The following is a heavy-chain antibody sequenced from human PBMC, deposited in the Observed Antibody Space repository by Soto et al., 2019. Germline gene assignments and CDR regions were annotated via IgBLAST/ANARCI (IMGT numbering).Heavy chain of an antibody. CDR3: AKFYGSGTYYPSDYYYYGVDV. Sequence: GGSLRLSCAASGFTFSSFAMTWVRQAPGKGLDWVSTISGSSESSYYADSVKGRFTISRDNSKNTVYLQMNSLRAEDTAVYYCAKFYGSGTYYPSDYYYYGVDVWGQGTTVTAP. V-gene: IGHV3-23*01. D-gene: IGHD3-10*01. CDR2: ISGSSESS. J-gene: IGHJ6*02. CDR1: GFTFSSFA.